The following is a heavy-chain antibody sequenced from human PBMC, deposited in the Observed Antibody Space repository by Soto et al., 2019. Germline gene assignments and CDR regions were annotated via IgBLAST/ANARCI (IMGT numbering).Heavy chain of an antibody. D-gene: IGHD1-26*01. CDR2: IIPIFGTA. Sequence: SVKVSCKASGGTFSSYAISWVRQAPGQGLEWMGGIIPIFGTANYAQKFQGRVTITADESTSTAYMELSSLRSEDTAAYYCARDTREGSYRWFDPWGQGTLVTVSS. J-gene: IGHJ5*02. CDR1: GGTFSSYA. CDR3: ARDTREGSYRWFDP. V-gene: IGHV1-69*13.